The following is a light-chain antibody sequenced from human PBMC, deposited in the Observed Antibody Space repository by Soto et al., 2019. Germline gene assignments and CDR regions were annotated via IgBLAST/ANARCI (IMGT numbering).Light chain of an antibody. J-gene: IGLJ2*01. V-gene: IGLV4-69*01. CDR3: QSWGTGIHVV. Sequence: QLVLTQSPSASASLGASVKLTCTLSRGHSSYAIAWHQQQPEKGPRYLMKLDSDGSHTKGDAIPDRLSGSSSGAERYLTISSLQSEDEADYYCQSWGTGIHVVFGGGTQLTVL. CDR2: LDSDGSH. CDR1: RGHSSYA.